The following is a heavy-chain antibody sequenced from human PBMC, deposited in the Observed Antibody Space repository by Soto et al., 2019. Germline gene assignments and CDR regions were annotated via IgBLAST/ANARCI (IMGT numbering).Heavy chain of an antibody. D-gene: IGHD3-10*01. Sequence: SETLSLTCAVSGGSTTSNSFYWGWIRQPPGKGLEWIGSIYYSGSTYYNPSLKSRVTISVDTSKNQLSLKLNSVTAADTASYYCARHSYGSGASSGLVWGKGTTVTVSS. CDR3: ARHSYGSGASSGLV. CDR2: IYYSGST. J-gene: IGHJ6*04. V-gene: IGHV4-39*01. CDR1: GGSTTSNSFY.